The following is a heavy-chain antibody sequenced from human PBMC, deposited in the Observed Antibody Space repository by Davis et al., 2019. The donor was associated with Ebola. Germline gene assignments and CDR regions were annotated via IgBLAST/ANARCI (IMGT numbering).Heavy chain of an antibody. D-gene: IGHD2-15*01. Sequence: GESLKISCAASGFTFDNYAMSWVRQAPGKGLEWVSSISAGAVNTYYADSVQGRFTISRDNSKNTLSLQMNSLKTEDTAVYYCTREFGGSCDYWGQGTLVTVSS. V-gene: IGHV3-23*01. CDR1: GFTFDNYA. CDR3: TREFGGSCDY. CDR2: ISAGAVNT. J-gene: IGHJ4*02.